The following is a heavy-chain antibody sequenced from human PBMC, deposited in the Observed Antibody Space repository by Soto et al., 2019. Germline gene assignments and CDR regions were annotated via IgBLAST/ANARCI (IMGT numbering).Heavy chain of an antibody. CDR3: ARDMAGYCSGGSCYYYYMDV. CDR2: INAGNGNT. CDR1: GYTFTSYA. Sequence: ASVKVSCKASGYTFTSYAMHWVRQAPGQRLEWMGWINAGNGNTKYSQKFQGRVTITRDTSASTAYMELSSLRSEDTAVYYCARDMAGYCSGGSCYYYYMDVWGKGPRSPSP. D-gene: IGHD2-15*01. J-gene: IGHJ6*03. V-gene: IGHV1-3*01.